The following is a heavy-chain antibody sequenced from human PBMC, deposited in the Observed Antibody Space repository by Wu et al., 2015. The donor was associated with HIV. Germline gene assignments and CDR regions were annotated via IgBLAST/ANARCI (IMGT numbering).Heavy chain of an antibody. CDR2: ISTYNGNR. D-gene: IGHD3-10*01. J-gene: IGHJ4*02. V-gene: IGHV1-18*01. CDR1: GYRFTSHG. Sequence: HVHLVQSGAEVKKPGASVKVSCKASGYRFTSHGISWVRQAPGQGLEWMGWISTYNGNRNYVQKFQGRVTMTTDTSTNTAYMELRGLRSDDTAIYYCARAGYYYGSGSYVFDYWGQGTLVTVSS. CDR3: ARAGYYYGSGSYVFDY.